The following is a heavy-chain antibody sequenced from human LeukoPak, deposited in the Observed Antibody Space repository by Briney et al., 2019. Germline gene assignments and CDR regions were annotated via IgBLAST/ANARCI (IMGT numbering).Heavy chain of an antibody. CDR2: ISASAGST. CDR1: GFTFSNKA. Sequence: GGSLRLSCAASGFTFSNKAMSWVRQAPGKGLEWVSTISASAGSTYYADSVKGRFTISRDNSKNMLYLQMNSLRAEDTAVYYCAKWKYSNSGIDDYWGQGTLVTVSS. V-gene: IGHV3-23*01. D-gene: IGHD6-6*01. CDR3: AKWKYSNSGIDDY. J-gene: IGHJ4*02.